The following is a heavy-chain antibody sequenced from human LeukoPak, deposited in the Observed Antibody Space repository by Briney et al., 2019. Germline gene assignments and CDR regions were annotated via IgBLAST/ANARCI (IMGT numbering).Heavy chain of an antibody. CDR2: INSDGSST. D-gene: IGHD2-15*01. Sequence: TGXXXRXSCAASGFTFSRYWMHWVRHAPGKGLVWVSRINSDGSSTIYADSVKGRFTISRDNAKNTLYRQMNSLRAEDTAVYYCASRIGDYWGQGTLVTVSS. V-gene: IGHV3-74*01. CDR1: GFTFSRYW. CDR3: ASRIGDY. J-gene: IGHJ4*02.